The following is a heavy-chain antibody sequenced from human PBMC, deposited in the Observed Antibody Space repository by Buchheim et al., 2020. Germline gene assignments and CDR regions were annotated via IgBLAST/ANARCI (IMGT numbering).Heavy chain of an antibody. CDR2: INTDGTDT. CDR1: GFTFSSYW. V-gene: IGHV3-74*01. J-gene: IGHJ4*02. CDR3: ARGGTSGSLDY. Sequence: EVQLVDSGGGLVQPGGSLRLSCAASGFTFSSYWMHWVRQAPGKGPVWVSRINTDGTDTSYADSVKGRFTISRDNARNTLYLQMNSLEAEDTAVYFCARGGTSGSLDYWGQGT. D-gene: IGHD3-10*01.